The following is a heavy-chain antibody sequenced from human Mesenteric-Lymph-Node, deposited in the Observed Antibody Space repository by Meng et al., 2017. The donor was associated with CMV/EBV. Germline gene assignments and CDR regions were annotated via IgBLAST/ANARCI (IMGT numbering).Heavy chain of an antibody. CDR1: GYTFTGYY. D-gene: IGHD6-19*01. CDR2: INPNSRGT. V-gene: IGHV1-2*02. CDR3: AKGGWSYESDYYTGMDV. Sequence: ASVKVSYKASGYTFTGYYMHWVRQAPGQGLEWMGWINPNSRGTNYAQKFLGRVTMTRDTSITTAYMELTNLRSDDTAVYYCAKGGWSYESDYYTGMDVWGQGTTVTVSS. J-gene: IGHJ6*02.